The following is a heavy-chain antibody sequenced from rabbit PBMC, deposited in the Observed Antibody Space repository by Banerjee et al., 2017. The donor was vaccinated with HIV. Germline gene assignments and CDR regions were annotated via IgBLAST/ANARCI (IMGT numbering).Heavy chain of an antibody. V-gene: IGHV1S45*01. Sequence: QEQLEESGGDLVKPEGSLTLTCTASGFSFSSTYWICWVRQAPGKGLEWIACIDTGSSGITHYASWAKGRFTISKTSSTTVTLQMTSLTAADTATYFCARGFYGGYAAYDYANLWGQGTLVTVS. CDR2: IDTGSSGIT. CDR1: GFSFSSTYW. D-gene: IGHD6-1*01. J-gene: IGHJ4*01. CDR3: ARGFYGGYAAYDYANL.